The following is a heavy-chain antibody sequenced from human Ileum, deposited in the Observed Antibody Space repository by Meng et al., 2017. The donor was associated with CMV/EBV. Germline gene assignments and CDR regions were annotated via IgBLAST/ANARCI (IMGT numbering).Heavy chain of an antibody. CDR1: GGSITSGNYY. Sequence: QVRLQEPGPGLVNPSQPLSLTCTVSGGSITSGNYYWSWIRQPPGRGLEWIGYIYYSGSPYYKPSLKSRVTISLDTSKNQFSLNLRSVTATDSAVYYCVRQVVAASFDYWGQGALVTVSS. J-gene: IGHJ4*02. V-gene: IGHV4-30-4*08. D-gene: IGHD2-15*01. CDR2: IYYSGSP. CDR3: VRQVVAASFDY.